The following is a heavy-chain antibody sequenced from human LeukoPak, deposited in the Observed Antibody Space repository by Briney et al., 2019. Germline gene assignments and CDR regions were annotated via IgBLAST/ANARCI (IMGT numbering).Heavy chain of an antibody. CDR3: ARVGRVGYCSGGSCYGDFDY. Sequence: SVKLSCKASGGTFSSYAISWVRQAPGQGLEWMGGIIPIFGTANYAQKFQGRVTITADKSTSTAYMELSSLRSEDTAVYYCARVGRVGYCSGGSCYGDFDYWGQGTLVTVSS. J-gene: IGHJ4*02. D-gene: IGHD2-15*01. V-gene: IGHV1-69*06. CDR1: GGTFSSYA. CDR2: IIPIFGTA.